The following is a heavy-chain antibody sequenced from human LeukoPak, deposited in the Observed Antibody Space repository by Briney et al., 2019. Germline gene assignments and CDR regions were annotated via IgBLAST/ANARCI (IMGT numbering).Heavy chain of an antibody. CDR1: GFTFSSYG. CDR3: AKDRDSSSWYVPVDY. D-gene: IGHD6-13*01. J-gene: IGHJ4*02. CDR2: IRYDGSNK. Sequence: GGSLRLSCAASGFTFSSYGMHWVRQAPGKGLEWVAFIRYDGSNKYCADSVKGRFTISRDNSKNTLYLQMNSLRAEDTAVYYCAKDRDSSSWYVPVDYWGQGTLVTVSS. V-gene: IGHV3-30*02.